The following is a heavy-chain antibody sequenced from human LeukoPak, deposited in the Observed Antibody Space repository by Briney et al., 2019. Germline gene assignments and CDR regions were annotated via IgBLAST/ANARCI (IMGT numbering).Heavy chain of an antibody. V-gene: IGHV3-23*01. CDR3: AKVGGDSSGWYFYFDY. CDR2: VGGSGGDT. D-gene: IGHD6-19*01. Sequence: PGGSLRLSCAASGFTFSSYAMSWVRQAPGKGLEWVSVVGGSGGDTHYADSVKGRFTISRDNSKNTLYLQMNSLRAEDTAVYYCAKVGGDSSGWYFYFDYWGQGTLVTVSS. CDR1: GFTFSSYA. J-gene: IGHJ4*02.